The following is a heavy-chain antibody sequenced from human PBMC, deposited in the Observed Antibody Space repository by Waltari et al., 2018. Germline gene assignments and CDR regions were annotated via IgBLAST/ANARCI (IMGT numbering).Heavy chain of an antibody. V-gene: IGHV4-59*01. D-gene: IGHD1-7*01. CDR3: ARRSGNYGQDFDY. Sequence: QVQLQESGPGLVKPSETLSLTCPVAAGSLSGYYWTWIRQPPGKGLEWIGYIYFSGSTNYNPSLKSRLTMSVDTSKNQFSLKLTSVTAADTAVYYCARRSGNYGQDFDYWGQGILVTVSS. CDR1: AGSLSGYY. J-gene: IGHJ4*02. CDR2: IYFSGST.